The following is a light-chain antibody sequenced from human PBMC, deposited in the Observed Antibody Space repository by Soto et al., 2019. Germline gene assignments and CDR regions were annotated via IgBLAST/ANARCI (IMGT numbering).Light chain of an antibody. CDR2: EVR. J-gene: IGLJ2*01. Sequence: QSALTQPASVSGSPGQSITISCTGSSSDVGGYDYVSWYQQHPGKVPKLMIYEVRNRPSGVSNRFSGSKSGNTASLTISGLQAEDEADYFCAAWDDSLIGPVFGGGTKLTVL. CDR3: AAWDDSLIGPV. CDR1: SSDVGGYDY. V-gene: IGLV2-14*01.